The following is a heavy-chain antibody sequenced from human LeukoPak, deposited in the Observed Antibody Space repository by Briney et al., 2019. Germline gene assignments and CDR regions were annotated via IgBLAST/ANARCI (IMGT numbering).Heavy chain of an antibody. CDR1: WFTVSSNY. Sequence: GGSLRLSCAASWFTVSSNYMSWVRQAPGKGLEWVSVIYSGGSTYYADSVKGRFTISRDNSKNTLYLQMNSLRAEDTAVYYCARTDYGGHLDYWGQGTLVSVSS. CDR3: ARTDYGGHLDY. CDR2: IYSGGST. J-gene: IGHJ4*02. D-gene: IGHD4/OR15-4a*01. V-gene: IGHV3-53*01.